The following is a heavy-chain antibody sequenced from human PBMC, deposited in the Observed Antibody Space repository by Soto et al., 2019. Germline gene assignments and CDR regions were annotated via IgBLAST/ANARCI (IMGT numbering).Heavy chain of an antibody. CDR2: MYNTGST. CDR1: GGSISGYY. CDR3: ARDLWGYCGTDCYPLDV. V-gene: IGHV4-59*01. Sequence: SETLSLTCTVSGGSISGYYWSWIRQPPGKGLEWIGYMYNTGSTVYNPSFKSRVTISVDTSKSQFSLRLNSVTAADTAVYYCARDLWGYCGTDCYPLDVWGQGTTGTVSS. D-gene: IGHD2-21*02. J-gene: IGHJ6*02.